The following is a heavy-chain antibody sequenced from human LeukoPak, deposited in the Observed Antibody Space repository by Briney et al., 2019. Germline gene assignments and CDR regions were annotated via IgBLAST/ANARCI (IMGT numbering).Heavy chain of an antibody. J-gene: IGHJ4*02. V-gene: IGHV1-2*02. CDR2: INPNSGGT. D-gene: IGHD2-2*01. CDR1: GYTFTGYY. Sequence: ASVKVSCKASGYTFTGYYMHWVRQAPGQGLEWMGWINPNSGGTNYAQKFQGRVTMTRDTSISTAYMELSRLRSDDTAVYYCAREKVGSTRLIRGAISTWGQGTLVTVSS. CDR3: AREKVGSTRLIRGAIST.